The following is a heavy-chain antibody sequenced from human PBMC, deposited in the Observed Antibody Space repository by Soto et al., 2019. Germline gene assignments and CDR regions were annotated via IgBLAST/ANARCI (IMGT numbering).Heavy chain of an antibody. V-gene: IGHV3-7*01. CDR3: ARGHDGRDY. CDR1: EFTFSQHW. D-gene: IGHD1-1*01. Sequence: EVHLVESGGGLVQPGGSLRLSCAASEFTFSQHWMSWVRQALGKGLEWVADIKPDGSEKYYVDSVKGRFTISRDNAKNSVYLQTNRLRAEDTAVYYGARGHDGRDYWGQGTLVTVSS. CDR2: IKPDGSEK. J-gene: IGHJ4*02.